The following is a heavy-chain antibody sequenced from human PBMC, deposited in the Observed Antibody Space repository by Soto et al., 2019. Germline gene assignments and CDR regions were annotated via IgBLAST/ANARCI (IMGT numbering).Heavy chain of an antibody. CDR3: ARGGSGWKALNWFDH. V-gene: IGHV4-31*11. Sequence: PSETLSLTCAVSGASISNNGYYWTWIRQHPGKGLEWIGNKNNRGDTYYNPALKSRLTISLDTSQNNCSLRLNAVTAADTATYYCARGGSGWKALNWFDHWGQGIMVTVSS. CDR2: KNNRGDT. J-gene: IGHJ5*02. D-gene: IGHD6-25*01. CDR1: GASISNNGYY.